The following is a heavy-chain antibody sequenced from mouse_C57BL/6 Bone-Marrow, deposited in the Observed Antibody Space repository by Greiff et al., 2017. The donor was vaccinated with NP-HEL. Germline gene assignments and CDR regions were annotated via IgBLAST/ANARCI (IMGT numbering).Heavy chain of an antibody. J-gene: IGHJ2*01. CDR3: ARGIYYYGSSPYFDY. V-gene: IGHV1-85*01. Sequence: QVHVKQSGPELVKPGASVKLSCKASGYTFTSYDINWVKQRPGQGLEWIGWIYPRDGSTKYNEKFKGKATLTVDTSSSTAYMELHSLTSEDSAVYFCARGIYYYGSSPYFDYWGQGTTLTVSS. CDR1: GYTFTSYD. CDR2: IYPRDGST. D-gene: IGHD1-1*01.